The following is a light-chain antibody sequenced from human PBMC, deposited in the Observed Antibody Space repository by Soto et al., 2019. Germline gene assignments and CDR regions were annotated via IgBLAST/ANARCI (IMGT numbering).Light chain of an antibody. V-gene: IGKV1-9*01. Sequence: DIPLTQSPSFLSASVGERVTITCRASQGIRNYLAWYQQKPGKAPKLLIYAASSLQSGVPSRFSGSGSRTEFTLTISSLQPEDFAAYFCQHLNTYPPWTFGQGTKVEIK. CDR2: AAS. J-gene: IGKJ1*01. CDR3: QHLNTYPPWT. CDR1: QGIRNY.